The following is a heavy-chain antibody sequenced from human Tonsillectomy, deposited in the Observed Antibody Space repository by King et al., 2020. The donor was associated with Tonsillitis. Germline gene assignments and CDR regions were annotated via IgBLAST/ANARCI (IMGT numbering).Heavy chain of an antibody. D-gene: IGHD3-9*01. J-gene: IGHJ6*02. CDR1: GFTFSNYG. CDR2: IRYDGTNE. V-gene: IGHV3-30*02. Sequence: VQLVESGGGVVQPGGSLRLSCAASGFTFSNYGMNWVRQAPGKGLEWVAFIRYDGTNEYYADSVKGRFTISRDNSKNTLYLQMNSLRAEDTAVYYCDRVDILTGYRPKYYYYGRGVWGQGTTVPVSS. CDR3: DRVDILTGYRPKYYYYGRGV.